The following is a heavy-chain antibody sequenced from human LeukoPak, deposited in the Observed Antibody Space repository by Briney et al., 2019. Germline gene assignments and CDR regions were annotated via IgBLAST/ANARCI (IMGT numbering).Heavy chain of an antibody. CDR1: GFTFSSYA. V-gene: IGHV3-30-3*01. J-gene: IGHJ4*02. CDR2: ISYDGSNK. Sequence: SGGSLRLSCAASGFTFSSYAMHWVRQAPGKGLEWVAVISYDGSNKYYADSVKGRFTISRGNSKNTLYLQMNSLRAEDTAVYYCAREGYWGQGTLVTVSS. CDR3: AREGY.